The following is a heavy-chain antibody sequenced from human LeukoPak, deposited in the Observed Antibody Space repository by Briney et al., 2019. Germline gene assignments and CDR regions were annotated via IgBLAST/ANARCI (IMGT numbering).Heavy chain of an antibody. CDR1: GGSISSSNW. J-gene: IGHJ4*02. CDR3: ARGRIAAAGTRFRYFDY. V-gene: IGHV4-4*02. Sequence: SGTLSLTCAVSGGSISSSNWWSWVRQPPGKGLEWIGEIYHSGSTNYNPSLKSRVTISVDKSKNQFSLKLSSVTAADTAVYYCARGRIAAAGTRFRYFDYWGQGTLVTVSS. D-gene: IGHD6-13*01. CDR2: IYHSGST.